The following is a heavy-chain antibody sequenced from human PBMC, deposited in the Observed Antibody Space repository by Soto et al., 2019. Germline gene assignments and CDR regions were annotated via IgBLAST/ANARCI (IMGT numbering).Heavy chain of an antibody. CDR3: AREAYGDYYFDY. CDR2: ISSSGSTI. V-gene: IGHV3-48*02. Sequence: EVQLVESGGGLVQPGGSLRLSCAASGFTFSSYSMNWVRQAPGKGLEWVSYISSSGSTIYYADSVKGRFTISRSNAKNSLYLQMNSLRDEDTAVYYCAREAYGDYYFDYLGQGTLVTVSS. CDR1: GFTFSSYS. J-gene: IGHJ4*02. D-gene: IGHD4-17*01.